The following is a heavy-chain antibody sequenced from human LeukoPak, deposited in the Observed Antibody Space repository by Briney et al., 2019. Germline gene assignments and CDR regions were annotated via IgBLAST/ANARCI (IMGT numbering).Heavy chain of an antibody. D-gene: IGHD6-19*01. J-gene: IGHJ6*03. CDR1: GTSIRSGSYY. CDR3: AREGIAVADTYYYYYMDV. Sequence: PSQTLSLTCTVTGTSIRSGSYYWNWTRQAAGKGLEWIGRMYIGGRTTYNPSLKSRVTISLETTENQFSLRLRSVTAADTAVYYCAREGIAVADTYYYYYMDVWGKGTWVTVSS. V-gene: IGHV4-61*02. CDR2: MYIGGRT.